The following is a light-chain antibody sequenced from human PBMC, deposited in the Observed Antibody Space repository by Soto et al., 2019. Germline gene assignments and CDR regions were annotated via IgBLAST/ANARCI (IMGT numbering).Light chain of an antibody. Sequence: QSALTQPASVSGPPGQSIVISCNGSSSDIGSYNLVSWYQQYPGKAPKVMIYEVSNRPSGVSNRFSGSKSGNTASLTISGLQAEDEADYYCSSYTSSSTVYVFGTGTKLTVL. CDR3: SSYTSSSTVYV. V-gene: IGLV2-14*02. CDR2: EVS. J-gene: IGLJ1*01. CDR1: SSDIGSYNL.